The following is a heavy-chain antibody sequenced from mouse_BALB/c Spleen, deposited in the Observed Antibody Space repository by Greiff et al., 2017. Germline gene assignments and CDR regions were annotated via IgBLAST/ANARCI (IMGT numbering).Heavy chain of an antibody. Sequence: EVQVVESGGGLVKPGGSLKLSCAASGFTFSSYAMSWVRQTPEKRLEWVASISSGGSTYYPDSVKGRFTISRDNARNILYLQMSSLRSEDTAMYYCAKVRSSSFDYWGQGTTLTVSS. J-gene: IGHJ2*01. CDR2: ISSGGST. D-gene: IGHD1-1*01. CDR3: AKVRSSSFDY. CDR1: GFTFSSYA. V-gene: IGHV5-6-5*01.